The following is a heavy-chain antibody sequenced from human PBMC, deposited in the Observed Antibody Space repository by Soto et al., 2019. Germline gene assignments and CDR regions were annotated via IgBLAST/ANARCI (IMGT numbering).Heavy chain of an antibody. CDR2: ISAYNGNT. D-gene: IGHD6-13*01. CDR1: GYRFTNYW. V-gene: IGHV1-18*03. CDR3: ARDSPGDFGGQQLVMPFDM. Sequence: PGESLKISCKGSGYRFTNYWIGWVRQAPGQGLEWMGWISAYNGNTNYAQKFQGRVTMTTDTSTSTAYMELRSLGSDDMAVYYCARDSPGDFGGQQLVMPFDMWGQGTMVTVSS. J-gene: IGHJ3*02.